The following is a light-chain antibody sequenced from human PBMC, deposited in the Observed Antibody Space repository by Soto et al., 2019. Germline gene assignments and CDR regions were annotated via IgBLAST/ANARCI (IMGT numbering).Light chain of an antibody. CDR2: GAS. CDR1: QSVSSN. Sequence: EIVMTQSPATLSVSPGERATLSCRASQSVSSNLAWYQQKPGQAPRLLIYGASTRATGIPGRFSGSGSGTEFTLTISSLQSEDFAVYYCQQYNNSPETFGQGTKVEIK. J-gene: IGKJ1*01. V-gene: IGKV3-15*01. CDR3: QQYNNSPET.